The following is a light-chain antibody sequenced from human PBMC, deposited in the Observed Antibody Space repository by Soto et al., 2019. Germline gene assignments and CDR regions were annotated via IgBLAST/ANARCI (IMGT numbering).Light chain of an antibody. J-gene: IGKJ1*01. CDR2: KAS. V-gene: IGKV1-5*03. CDR3: QHYNTSPWT. Sequence: DIQMTQSPSILSASVGDRVTITCRASQSISSWLAWYEQKPGKAPNLLIHKASHLESGVPSRFSGSGAGTECTRTISSLQPGDVATYYCQHYNTSPWTFGQGTQVDIK. CDR1: QSISSW.